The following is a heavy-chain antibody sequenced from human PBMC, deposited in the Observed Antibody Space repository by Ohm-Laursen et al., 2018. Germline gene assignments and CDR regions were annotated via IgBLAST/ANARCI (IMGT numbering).Heavy chain of an antibody. CDR1: GGSISSYY. CDR2: IYYSGST. D-gene: IGHD1-1*01. Sequence: SDTLSLTWPVSGGSISSYYWTWIRQPPGKGLEWIGYIYYSGSTNYNPSLKSRVTISVDTSKNQFSLKLSSVTAADTGVYYCARYTAPYYYYGMDVWGQGTTVTVSS. V-gene: IGHV4-59*07. CDR3: ARYTAPYYYYGMDV. J-gene: IGHJ6*02.